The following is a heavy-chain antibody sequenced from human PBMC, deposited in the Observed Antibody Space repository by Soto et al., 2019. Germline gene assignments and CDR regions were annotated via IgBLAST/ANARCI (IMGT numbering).Heavy chain of an antibody. CDR1: CSSISSYY. CDR3: ARASSGWWGDYYYGMDV. D-gene: IGHD6-19*01. J-gene: IGHJ6*02. Sequence: SETLPLTCSVSCSSISSYYRSWIRQPPGKGLEWIGYIYYSGSTNYNPSLKSRVTISVDTSKNQFSLKLSSVTAADTAVYYCARASSGWWGDYYYGMDVWGQGTTVTVSS. CDR2: IYYSGST. V-gene: IGHV4-59*01.